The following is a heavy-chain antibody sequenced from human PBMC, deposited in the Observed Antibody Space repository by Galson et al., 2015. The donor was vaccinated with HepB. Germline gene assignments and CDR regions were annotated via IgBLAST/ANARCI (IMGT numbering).Heavy chain of an antibody. J-gene: IGHJ4*02. D-gene: IGHD2-21*02. Sequence: SLRLSCAASGFTFSGSAMHWVRQASGKGLEWVGRIGSKANSYATEYAASVQGRFTISRDDSRNTAYLQMNSLKAEDTAVYYCTRRDVRCGGDCYCFDYWGQGILVTVSS. V-gene: IGHV3-73*01. CDR2: IGSKANSYAT. CDR1: GFTFSGSA. CDR3: TRRDVRCGGDCYCFDY.